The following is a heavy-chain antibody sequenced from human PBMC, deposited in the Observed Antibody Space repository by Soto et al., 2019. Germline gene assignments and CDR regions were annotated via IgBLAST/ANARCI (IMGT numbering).Heavy chain of an antibody. J-gene: IGHJ3*02. CDR1: GYTFTSYG. CDR2: ISAYNGNT. CDR3: AREGDDILTGYTPDAFDI. D-gene: IGHD3-9*01. Sequence: ASVKVSCKASGYTFTSYGISWVRQAPGQGLEWMGWISAYNGNTNYAQKLQGRVTMITDTSTSTAYMELRSLRSDDTAVYYCAREGDDILTGYTPDAFDIWGQGTMVTVSS. V-gene: IGHV1-18*01.